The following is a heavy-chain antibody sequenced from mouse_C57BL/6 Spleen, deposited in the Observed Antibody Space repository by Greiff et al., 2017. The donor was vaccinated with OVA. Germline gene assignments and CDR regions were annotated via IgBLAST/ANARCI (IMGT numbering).Heavy chain of an antibody. D-gene: IGHD2-2*01. Sequence: QVQLQQPGTELVKPGASVKLSCKASGYTFTSYWMHWVKQRPGQGLEWIGNINPSNGGTNYNEKFKSKATLTVDKSSSTAYMQLSSLTSEDSAVYYCARPGGSGYDVGAWFAYWGQGTLVTVSA. CDR3: ARPGGSGYDVGAWFAY. V-gene: IGHV1-53*01. CDR2: INPSNGGT. J-gene: IGHJ3*01. CDR1: GYTFTSYW.